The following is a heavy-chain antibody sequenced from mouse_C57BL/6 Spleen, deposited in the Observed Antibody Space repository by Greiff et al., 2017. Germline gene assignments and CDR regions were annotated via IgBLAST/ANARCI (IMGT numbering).Heavy chain of an antibody. CDR1: GYNFTEYT. CDR2: FYPGSGSI. Sequence: VQLQQSGAELVKPGASVKLSCKASGYNFTEYTIHWVKQRSGQGLEWIGWFYPGSGSIKYNEKFKDKATLTADKSSSTVYMELSRLTSEDSAVYFCARHEDDGSSYDWYFDVWGTGTTVTVSS. J-gene: IGHJ1*03. CDR3: ARHEDDGSSYDWYFDV. D-gene: IGHD1-1*01. V-gene: IGHV1-62-2*01.